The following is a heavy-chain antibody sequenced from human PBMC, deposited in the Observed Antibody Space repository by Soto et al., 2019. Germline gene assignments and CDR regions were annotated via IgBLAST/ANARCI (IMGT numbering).Heavy chain of an antibody. Sequence: GGSLRLSCAASVFAFSSYGMFWVRQAPGKGLEWVALISYDGSNKYYADSVKGRFTVSRDNSKNTLYLQMNSLRAEDTAVYYCAKVAQGEPIITDYGVDVWGQGNTVTVSS. V-gene: IGHV3-30*18. CDR2: ISYDGSNK. CDR1: VFAFSSYG. D-gene: IGHD1-20*01. CDR3: AKVAQGEPIITDYGVDV. J-gene: IGHJ6*02.